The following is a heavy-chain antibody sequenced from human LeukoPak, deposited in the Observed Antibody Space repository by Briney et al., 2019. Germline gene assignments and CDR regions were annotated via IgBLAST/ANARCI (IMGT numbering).Heavy chain of an antibody. Sequence: ASVKVSCKASGYTFTSYGMSWVRQAPGQGLEWMGWMSAYNGNTNYAQKLQGRVTMTTDTSTSTAYMELRSLRSDDTAVYYCARGLRYFDWLPFDYWGQGTLVTVSS. CDR1: GYTFTSYG. CDR2: MSAYNGNT. V-gene: IGHV1-18*01. J-gene: IGHJ4*02. D-gene: IGHD3-9*01. CDR3: ARGLRYFDWLPFDY.